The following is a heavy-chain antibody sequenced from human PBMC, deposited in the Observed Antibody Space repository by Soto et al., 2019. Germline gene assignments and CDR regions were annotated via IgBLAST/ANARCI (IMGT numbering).Heavy chain of an antibody. V-gene: IGHV3-23*01. D-gene: IGHD6-19*01. J-gene: IGHJ3*02. CDR1: GFTFSNYA. Sequence: EVQLLESGGGLVQPGGSLRLSCAASGFTFSNYAMRWVRQAPRKGLEWLSSISTSGGSTYYADSVKCRFTISRDNSKNTLYLQMNSLRAEDTSVYYCAKARQTQWRNAALDIWGQGTVVTVSS. CDR3: AKARQTQWRNAALDI. CDR2: ISTSGGST.